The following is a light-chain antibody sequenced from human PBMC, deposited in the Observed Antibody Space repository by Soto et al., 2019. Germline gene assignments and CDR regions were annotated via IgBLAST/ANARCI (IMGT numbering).Light chain of an antibody. CDR1: ENVRTF. V-gene: IGKV3-11*01. CDR2: GAS. CDR3: QQHSHWPPWT. J-gene: IGKJ1*01. Sequence: EVVLTQSPATLSLSPWERATLSCRASENVRTFVDWYQQKPGQAPRLLIYGASNRATGIPARFSGSGSGTDFTLTISNLESEDFAVYYCQQHSHWPPWTFGQGTKVDI.